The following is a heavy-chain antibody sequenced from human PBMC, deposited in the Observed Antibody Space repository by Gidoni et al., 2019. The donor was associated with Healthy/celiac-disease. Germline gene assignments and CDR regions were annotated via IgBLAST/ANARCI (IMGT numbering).Heavy chain of an antibody. CDR2: IYYSGST. V-gene: IGHV4-39*01. J-gene: IGHJ6*02. Sequence: QLQLQESGPGLVKPSETLSLTCTVSGGSISSSSYYWGWIRQPPGKGLEWIGSIYYSGSTYYNPSLKSRVTISVDTSKNQFSLKLSSVTAADTAVYYCARRRRGGSYYYYYYGMDVWGQGTTVTVSS. CDR3: ARRRRGGSYYYYYYGMDV. CDR1: GGSISSSSYY. D-gene: IGHD1-26*01.